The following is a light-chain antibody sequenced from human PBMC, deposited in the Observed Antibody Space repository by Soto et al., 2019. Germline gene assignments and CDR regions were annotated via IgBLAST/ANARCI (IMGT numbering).Light chain of an antibody. CDR1: QTVTYNY. CDR2: GAS. V-gene: IGKV3-20*01. J-gene: IGKJ3*01. CDR3: QQYGSSPPLT. Sequence: IVLTQAPGTLSLSPGERATLSCRASQTVTYNYLAWYQQRPGQAPRLLVYGASTRPTGIPDRFPGSASGTDFTLPISRQEPEDFAFYYCQQYGSSPPLTFGTGTTVQIK.